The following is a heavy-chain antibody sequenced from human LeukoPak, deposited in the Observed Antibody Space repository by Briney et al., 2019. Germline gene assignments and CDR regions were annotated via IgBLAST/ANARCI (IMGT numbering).Heavy chain of an antibody. CDR2: ISGSGGST. CDR1: GFTFSSYA. V-gene: IGHV3-23*01. J-gene: IGHJ4*02. Sequence: GGSLRLSCAASGFTFSSYAMIWVRQAPGKGLEWVSAISGSGGSTYYADSVKGRFTISRDNSKNTLYLQMNSLRAEDTAVYYCAKLPTRLPSQPIDYWGQGTLVTVSS. CDR3: AKLPTRLPSQPIDY. D-gene: IGHD1-1*01.